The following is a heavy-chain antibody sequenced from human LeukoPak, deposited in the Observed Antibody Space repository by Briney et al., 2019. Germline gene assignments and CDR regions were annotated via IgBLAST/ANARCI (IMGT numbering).Heavy chain of an antibody. Sequence: SETLSLTCTVSGGSISSGGYYWSWIRRHPGKGLEWIGYIYYSGSTYYNPSLKSRVTISVDTSKNQFSLKLSSVTAADAAVYYCARVIAGYDFWGGYYFDYWGQGTLVTVSS. J-gene: IGHJ4*02. CDR1: GGSISSGGYY. CDR2: IYYSGST. D-gene: IGHD3-3*01. CDR3: ARVIAGYDFWGGYYFDY. V-gene: IGHV4-31*03.